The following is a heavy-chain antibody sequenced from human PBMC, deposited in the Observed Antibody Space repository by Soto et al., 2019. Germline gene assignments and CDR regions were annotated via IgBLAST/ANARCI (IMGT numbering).Heavy chain of an antibody. CDR1: GFTFSSYW. V-gene: IGHV3-23*01. CDR2: ISPNGDST. CDR3: AKVRLTDYLRYAPHL. Sequence: GGSLRLSCAASGFTFSSYWMHWVRQAPGRGLEWVSIISPNGDSTYYADSVKGRFTISRDNSQNTVFLQMNSLRAEDTAIYFCAKVRLTDYLRYAPHLWGQGTLVTVS. D-gene: IGHD2-8*01. J-gene: IGHJ3*01.